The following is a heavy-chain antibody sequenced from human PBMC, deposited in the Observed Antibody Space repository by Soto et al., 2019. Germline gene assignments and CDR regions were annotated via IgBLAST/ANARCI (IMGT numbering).Heavy chain of an antibody. CDR1: GGSISSSSYY. V-gene: IGHV4-39*01. CDR2: IYYSGST. CDR3: ARRPFGTIFGVVINSEPKKRKYWYFDL. Sequence: SETLSLTCTVSGGSISSSSYYWGWIRQPPGKGLEWIGSIYYSGSTYYNPSLKSRVTISVDTSKNQFSLKLSSVTAADTAVYYCARRPFGTIFGVVINSEPKKRKYWYFDLWGRGTLVTVSS. J-gene: IGHJ2*01. D-gene: IGHD3-3*01.